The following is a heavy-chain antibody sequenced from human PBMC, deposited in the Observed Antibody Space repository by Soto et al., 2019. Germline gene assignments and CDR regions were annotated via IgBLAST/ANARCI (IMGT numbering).Heavy chain of an antibody. CDR2: INPSGGST. CDR3: ARDLYDSSGYYSGNYYYYGMDV. Sequence: ASVKVSCKASGYTFTSYYMHWVRQAPGQGLEWMGIINPSGGSTSYAKKFQGRVTMARDTSTSTVYMELSSLRSEDTAVYYCARDLYDSSGYYSGNYYYYGMDVWGQGTTVTVSS. D-gene: IGHD3-22*01. J-gene: IGHJ6*02. V-gene: IGHV1-46*01. CDR1: GYTFTSYY.